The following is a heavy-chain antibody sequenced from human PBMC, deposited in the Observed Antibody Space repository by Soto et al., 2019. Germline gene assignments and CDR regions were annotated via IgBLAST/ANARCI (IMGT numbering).Heavy chain of an antibody. Sequence: SETLSLTCTVSGGSVSSDDYFWSWIRQPPGKGLEWIGYIHHPGSTHYNPSLKSRVTISVDMSKNEFSLKLSSVTAADTAVYYCAREGDAFGAPFDYWGQGTLVT. CDR1: GGSVSSDDYF. CDR2: IHHPGST. D-gene: IGHD3-10*01. J-gene: IGHJ4*02. V-gene: IGHV4-30-4*01. CDR3: AREGDAFGAPFDY.